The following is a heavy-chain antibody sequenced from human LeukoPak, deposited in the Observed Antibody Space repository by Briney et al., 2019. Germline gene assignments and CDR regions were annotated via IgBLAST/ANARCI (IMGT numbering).Heavy chain of an antibody. CDR2: ISSSGSNI. CDR3: ARGGMAAAGTYYYYYHMDV. Sequence: GGSLRLSCAASGFTFSDYYMSWIRQAPGKGLEWVAYISSSGSNIHYADSVKGRFTISRDNAKNSLYLQMTSLRAEDTGVYYCARGGMAAAGTYYYYYHMDVWGKGTTVTISS. V-gene: IGHV3-11*04. D-gene: IGHD6-13*01. J-gene: IGHJ6*03. CDR1: GFTFSDYY.